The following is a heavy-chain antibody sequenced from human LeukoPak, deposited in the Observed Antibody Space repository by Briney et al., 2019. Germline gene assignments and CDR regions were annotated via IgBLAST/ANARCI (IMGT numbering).Heavy chain of an antibody. CDR3: ARGHNYYDYNWFDP. J-gene: IGHJ5*02. CDR1: GFTFSSYA. D-gene: IGHD3-22*01. CDR2: ISYDGSNK. V-gene: IGHV3-30-3*01. Sequence: GGSLRLSCAASGFTFSSYAMHWVRQAPGKGLEWVAVISYDGSNKYYADSVKGRFTISRDNAKNSLYLQMNSLRAEDTAVYYCARGHNYYDYNWFDPWGQGTLVTVSS.